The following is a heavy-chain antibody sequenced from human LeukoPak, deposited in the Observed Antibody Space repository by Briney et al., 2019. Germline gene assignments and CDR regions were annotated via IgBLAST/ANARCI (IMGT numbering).Heavy chain of an antibody. CDR1: GGTFSSYA. V-gene: IGHV1-69*05. CDR3: ATDNYDSLTGYFDY. CDR2: IIPIFGTA. J-gene: IGHJ4*02. D-gene: IGHD3-9*01. Sequence: ASVKVSCKASGGTFSSYAISWVRQAPGQGLEWMGGIIPIFGTANYAQKFQGRVTITTDESTSTAYMELSSLRSEDTAVYYCATDNYDSLTGYFDYWGQGTLVTVSS.